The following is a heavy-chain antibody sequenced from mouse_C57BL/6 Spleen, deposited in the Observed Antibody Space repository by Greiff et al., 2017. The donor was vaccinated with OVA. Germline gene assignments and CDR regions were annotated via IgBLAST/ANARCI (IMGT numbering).Heavy chain of an antibody. CDR3: ARGLGRGCFDY. V-gene: IGHV1-59*01. Sequence: VQLQQSGAELVRPGTSVKLSCKASGYTFTSYWMHWVKQRPGQGLEWIGVIDPSDSYTNYNQKFKGKATLTVDTSSSTAYMQLSSRTSEDSAVYYCARGLGRGCFDYWGQGTTLTVSS. D-gene: IGHD4-1*01. CDR1: GYTFTSYW. CDR2: IDPSDSYT. J-gene: IGHJ2*01.